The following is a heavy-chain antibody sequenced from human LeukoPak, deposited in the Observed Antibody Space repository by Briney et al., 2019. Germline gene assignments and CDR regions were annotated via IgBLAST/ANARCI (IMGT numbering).Heavy chain of an antibody. CDR3: ARWMYYYDDTGFDP. Sequence: SQTLSLTCTVSGRSITNSSYYSDWIRQPPGKGLEWIGSCFYSGSTFYNPSLKSRVTMSVDTSKNQFSLKLSSVTAADTAVYYCARWMYYYDDTGFDPWGQGTLVTVSS. CDR2: CFYSGST. CDR1: GRSITNSSYY. V-gene: IGHV4-39*07. D-gene: IGHD3-22*01. J-gene: IGHJ5*02.